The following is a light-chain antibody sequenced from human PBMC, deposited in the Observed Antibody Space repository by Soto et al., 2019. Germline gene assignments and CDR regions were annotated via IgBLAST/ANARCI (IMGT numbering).Light chain of an antibody. V-gene: IGLV2-23*02. Sequence: QSALTQPASVSGSPGQSITISCTGTSSDVGNYNLVSWYQQHPGKAPKLIIYEVTKRPSGVSNRFSASKSGNTASLTISGLQAEDEADYYCCSYVGSSTYVFGTGTKVTVL. J-gene: IGLJ1*01. CDR3: CSYVGSSTYV. CDR1: SSDVGNYNL. CDR2: EVT.